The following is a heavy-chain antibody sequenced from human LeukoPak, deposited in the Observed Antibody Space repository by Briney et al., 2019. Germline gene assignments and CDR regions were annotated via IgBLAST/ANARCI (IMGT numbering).Heavy chain of an antibody. Sequence: GGSLRLSCAASGFTFSNYNMNWVRQAPGKGLEWVSSISSSGSYIYYADSVKGRFTISRDNTKNSLYLQMNSLRAEDTAVYYCARDSPYGTAGCWGQGTLVTVSS. D-gene: IGHD2-8*02. V-gene: IGHV3-21*01. CDR1: GFTFSNYN. CDR3: ARDSPYGTAGC. J-gene: IGHJ4*02. CDR2: ISSSGSYI.